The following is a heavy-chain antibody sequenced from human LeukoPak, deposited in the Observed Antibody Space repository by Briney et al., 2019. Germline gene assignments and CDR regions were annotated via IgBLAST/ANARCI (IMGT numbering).Heavy chain of an antibody. CDR1: GFTFSSYA. V-gene: IGHV3-23*01. J-gene: IGHJ3*02. D-gene: IGHD2-2*01. Sequence: GGSLRLSCAASGFTFSSYAMSWVRQAPGKGLEWVSTISGSGGSTYYADSVKGRFTISRDTSRNTLYLQMNSLRAEDTAVYYCAKPVVPAANAFDIWGQGTMVTVSS. CDR2: ISGSGGST. CDR3: AKPVVPAANAFDI.